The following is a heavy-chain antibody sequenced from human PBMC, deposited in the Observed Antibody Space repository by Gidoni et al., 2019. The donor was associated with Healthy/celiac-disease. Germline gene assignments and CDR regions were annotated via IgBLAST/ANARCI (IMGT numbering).Heavy chain of an antibody. V-gene: IGHV3-13*01. D-gene: IGHD5-12*01. CDR3: ARAESGYEISGAFDI. Sequence: DVHLVVSGGGLVQPGVALRLSCAASVSTFCSYDMHWLRQATGTGLVWVSAIGTAGDTYDQGSVKGRITISKENAKNSLYLKMNSLRAEDTAVYYCARAESGYEISGAFDIWGQGTMVTVSS. CDR2: IGTAGDT. CDR1: VSTFCSYD. J-gene: IGHJ3*02.